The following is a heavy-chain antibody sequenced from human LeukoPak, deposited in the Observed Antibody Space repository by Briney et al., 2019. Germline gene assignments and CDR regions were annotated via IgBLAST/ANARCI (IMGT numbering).Heavy chain of an antibody. Sequence: GGSLRLSCAASGFSFSSYAMHWVRQVPGKGLEWVAALSYDGSNKYYADSVKGRFTISRDNSKNTLYLQMNSLRAEDTAVYFCARDLSGSFSFDYWGQGALVTVSS. CDR2: LSYDGSNK. J-gene: IGHJ4*02. CDR1: GFSFSSYA. D-gene: IGHD1-26*01. V-gene: IGHV3-30*04. CDR3: ARDLSGSFSFDY.